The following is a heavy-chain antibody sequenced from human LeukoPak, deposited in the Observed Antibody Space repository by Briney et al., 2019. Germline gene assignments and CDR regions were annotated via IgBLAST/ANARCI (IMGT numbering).Heavy chain of an antibody. Sequence: SETLSLTCAVYGGSFSGYYWSWLRQPPGKGLEWIGEINHSGSTNYNPSLKSRVTISVDTSKNQFSLKLSSVTAADTAVYYCASGAVAGGFDYWGQGTLVTVSS. V-gene: IGHV4-34*01. J-gene: IGHJ4*02. CDR3: ASGAVAGGFDY. D-gene: IGHD6-19*01. CDR2: INHSGST. CDR1: GGSFSGYY.